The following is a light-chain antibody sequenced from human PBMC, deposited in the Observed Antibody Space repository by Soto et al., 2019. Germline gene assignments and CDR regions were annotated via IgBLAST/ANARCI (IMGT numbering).Light chain of an antibody. CDR3: QNFDSAPQT. J-gene: IGKJ1*01. CDR1: QSISTF. Sequence: DIQMTQSPSSLSASVGDRVTITCRASQSISTFLNWYQQRPGKAPELLIYEASNLQSGVPSRFRGGGSGKEFTLTISSLQPEDVATYYCQNFDSAPQTFGQGTKVDIK. CDR2: EAS. V-gene: IGKV1-27*01.